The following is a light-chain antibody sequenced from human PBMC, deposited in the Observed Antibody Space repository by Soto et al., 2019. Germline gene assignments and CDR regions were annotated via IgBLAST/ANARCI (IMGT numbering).Light chain of an antibody. CDR1: SSDVGGYNY. CDR2: DVS. CDR3: SSYTSSSTLV. Sequence: QSVLTQPASVSASPGQSITISCTGTSSDVGGYNYVSWYQQHPGKAPKLMIYDVSKRPSGVSSRVSGSKSGNTASLTISGLHAEDEADYYCSSYTSSSTLVFVTGTKVT. J-gene: IGLJ1*01. V-gene: IGLV2-14*01.